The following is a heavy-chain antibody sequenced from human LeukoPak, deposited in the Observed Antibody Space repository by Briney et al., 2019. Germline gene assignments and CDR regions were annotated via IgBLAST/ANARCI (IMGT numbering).Heavy chain of an antibody. Sequence: GGSLRLSCAVSGFAFSNYNMNWVRQAPGKGLEWVASISSSSGHIHYADSVKGRFTISRDNSKNTLYLQMNSLRAEDTAVYYCATSKYSGSYWGQGTLVTVSS. J-gene: IGHJ4*02. CDR1: GFAFSNYN. CDR3: ATSKYSGSY. D-gene: IGHD1-26*01. CDR2: ISSSSGHI. V-gene: IGHV3-21*04.